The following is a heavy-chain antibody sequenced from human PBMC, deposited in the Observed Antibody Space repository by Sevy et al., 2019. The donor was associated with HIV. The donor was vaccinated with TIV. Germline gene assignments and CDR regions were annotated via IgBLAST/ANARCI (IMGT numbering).Heavy chain of an antibody. J-gene: IGHJ3*02. Sequence: ASVKVSCKASGGTFSSYAISWVRQAPGQGLEWMGGIIPIFGTANYAQKFQGRVTITADESTSTAYMELGSLSSEDTAVYYCAGPTRQWLATTYAFDIWGQGTMVTVSS. CDR1: GGTFSSYA. CDR3: AGPTRQWLATTYAFDI. CDR2: IIPIFGTA. D-gene: IGHD6-19*01. V-gene: IGHV1-69*13.